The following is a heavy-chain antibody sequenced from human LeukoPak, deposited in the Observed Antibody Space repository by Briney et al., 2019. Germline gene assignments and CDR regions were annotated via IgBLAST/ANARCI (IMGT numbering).Heavy chain of an antibody. CDR2: IYHSGST. CDR3: ARLTYYYGSGSFDY. Sequence: SETLSLTCTVSGYSLSRGFYWGWIRQPPGKGLEWIGSIYHSGSTYYNPSLKSRVTMSVDTSKNQFSLKLSSVTAADTAVYYCARLTYYYGSGSFDYWGQGTLVTVSS. CDR1: GYSLSRGFY. V-gene: IGHV4-38-2*02. J-gene: IGHJ4*02. D-gene: IGHD3-10*01.